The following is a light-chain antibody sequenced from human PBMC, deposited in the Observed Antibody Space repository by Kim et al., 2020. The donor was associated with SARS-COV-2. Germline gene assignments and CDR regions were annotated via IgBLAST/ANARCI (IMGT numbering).Light chain of an antibody. CDR3: QQYGNFPPYT. CDR1: QTVRNNY. Sequence: EVELTQSPGTLSLSPGERATLSCMASQTVRNNYLAWYQQKTGRAPRLLIYGASSRATGIPDRFTGSGSGTDFTLTISRLEPEDFAVYYCQQYGNFPPYTFGQGTKLEI. CDR2: GAS. V-gene: IGKV3-20*01. J-gene: IGKJ2*01.